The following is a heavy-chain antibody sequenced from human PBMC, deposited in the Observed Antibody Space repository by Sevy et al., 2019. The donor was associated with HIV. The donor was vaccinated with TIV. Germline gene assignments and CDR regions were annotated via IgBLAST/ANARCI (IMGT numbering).Heavy chain of an antibody. Sequence: ASVKVSCKASGGTFSSYAISWVRQAPGQGLEWMGGIIPIFGTANYAQKFQGRVTITADESTSTAYMELSSLGSEDTAVYYCAGGIAVAGPGYFDYWGQGTLVTVSS. J-gene: IGHJ4*02. CDR3: AGGIAVAGPGYFDY. CDR1: GGTFSSYA. V-gene: IGHV1-69*13. CDR2: IIPIFGTA. D-gene: IGHD6-19*01.